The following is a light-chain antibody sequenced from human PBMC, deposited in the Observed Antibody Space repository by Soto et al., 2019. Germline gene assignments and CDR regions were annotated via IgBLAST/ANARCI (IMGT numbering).Light chain of an antibody. J-gene: IGKJ1*01. Sequence: EIVMTQSPATLSXXPGXXXXXXXRCXQSVSSNLAWYQQKPGQAPRLLIYGASTRATGIPARFSGSGSGTEFTLTISSLQSEDFAVYYCQQYNNWPPKKTFGQGTKVDIK. V-gene: IGKV3-15*01. CDR2: GAS. CDR1: QSVSSN. CDR3: QQYNNWPPKKT.